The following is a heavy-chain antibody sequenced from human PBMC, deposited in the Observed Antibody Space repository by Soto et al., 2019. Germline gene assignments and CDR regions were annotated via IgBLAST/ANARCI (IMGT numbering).Heavy chain of an antibody. CDR3: ARASPRSSSWSWGENYYYGMDV. J-gene: IGHJ6*02. D-gene: IGHD6-13*01. CDR1: GFTFSSYD. CDR2: IGTAGDT. Sequence: EVQLVESGGGLVQPGGSLRLSCAASGFTFSSYDMHWVRQATGKGLEWVSAIGTAGDTYYPGSVKGRFTISRENAKNSLYLQMNSLRAGDTAVYYCARASPRSSSWSWGENYYYGMDVWGQGTTVTVSS. V-gene: IGHV3-13*01.